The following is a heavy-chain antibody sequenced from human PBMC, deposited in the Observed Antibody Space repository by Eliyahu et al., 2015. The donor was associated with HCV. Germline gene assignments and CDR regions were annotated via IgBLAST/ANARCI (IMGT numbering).Heavy chain of an antibody. D-gene: IGHD6-19*01. Sequence: QVQLVQSGAEVKKPGSSVKVSCXASGGTFSXYSXNWVRQAPGQGLEWMGGITPIFGTGNYAQKFRGRVTITADESTSTAYMELSSLRSEDTAVYYCARPSADNSGISKPFDYWGQGTLVTVSS. CDR2: ITPIFGTG. J-gene: IGHJ4*02. CDR3: ARPSADNSGISKPFDY. CDR1: GGTFSXYS. V-gene: IGHV1-69*01.